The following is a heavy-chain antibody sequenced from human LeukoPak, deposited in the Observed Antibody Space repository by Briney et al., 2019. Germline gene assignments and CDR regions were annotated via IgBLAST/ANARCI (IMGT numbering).Heavy chain of an antibody. J-gene: IGHJ4*02. V-gene: IGHV3-15*01. D-gene: IGHD3-3*01. CDR1: GFTFSNAW. CDR3: TTEYYDFWSGYYTSDY. Sequence: GGSLTLSCAASGFTFSNAWMSWVRQAPGKGLEWVGRIKSKTDGGTTDYAAPVKGRFTISRDDSKNTLYLQMNSLKTEDTAVYYCTTEYYDFWSGYYTSDYWGQGTLVTVSS. CDR2: IKSKTDGGTT.